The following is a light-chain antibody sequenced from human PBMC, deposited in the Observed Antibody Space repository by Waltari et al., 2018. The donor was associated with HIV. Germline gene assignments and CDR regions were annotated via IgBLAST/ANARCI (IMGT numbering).Light chain of an antibody. CDR3: SSYAGSNNRV. CDR1: SSDVGGYNY. J-gene: IGLJ2*01. V-gene: IGLV2-8*01. CDR2: EVN. Sequence: QSALTQPPSASGSPGQSVTISCTGTSSDVGGYNYVSWYQQHPGKAPKLMIYEVNKRPSGVPDRFSGSKSGNTASLTFSGLQAEDEADYYCSSYAGSNNRVFGGGTKLTVL.